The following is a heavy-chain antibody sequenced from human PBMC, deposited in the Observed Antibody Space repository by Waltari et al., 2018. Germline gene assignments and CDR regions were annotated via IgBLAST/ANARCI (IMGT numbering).Heavy chain of an antibody. Sequence: QVQLQESGPGLVKPSQTLSLTCTVSGGSISRGSYYWSWIRQPPGTGLEWIGYIYYSGSTNYNPSLKSRVTISVDTSKNQFSLKLSSVTAADTAVYYCARAPTAWYYDSSGPRAGMDVWGQGTTVTVSS. D-gene: IGHD3-22*01. J-gene: IGHJ6*02. CDR2: IYYSGST. V-gene: IGHV4-61*01. CDR3: ARAPTAWYYDSSGPRAGMDV. CDR1: GGSISRGSYY.